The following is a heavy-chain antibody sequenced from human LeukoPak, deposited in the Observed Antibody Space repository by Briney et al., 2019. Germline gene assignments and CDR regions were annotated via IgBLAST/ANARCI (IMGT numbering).Heavy chain of an antibody. CDR3: VRDGEGVAISVNYWFAP. CDR2: MNPINGNT. D-gene: IGHD3-10*01. CDR1: GFTFTNYD. V-gene: IGHV1-8*01. J-gene: IGHJ5*02. Sequence: ASVTVSCKATGFTFTNYDINWVRQATGQGLEWMGWMNPINGNTGYAQKFQGGVTMTRDTSISTAYMELRSLTSEDTAVYYCVRDGEGVAISVNYWFAPWGQGTLVTVSS.